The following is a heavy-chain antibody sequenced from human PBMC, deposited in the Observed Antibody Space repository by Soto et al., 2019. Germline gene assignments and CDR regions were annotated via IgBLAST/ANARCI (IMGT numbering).Heavy chain of an antibody. V-gene: IGHV3-33*01. Sequence: QVQLVESGGGVVQPGRSLRLSCAASGFTFYSYGMHWVRQAPGKGLEWVAVIWYDGSEIYYAESVKGRFTISRDNSKNTLYRQMNSLRAEDTAVYYCARGAPTDYGDCDHWGQGTLVTVSS. J-gene: IGHJ4*02. CDR2: IWYDGSEI. CDR3: ARGAPTDYGDCDH. CDR1: GFTFYSYG. D-gene: IGHD4-17*01.